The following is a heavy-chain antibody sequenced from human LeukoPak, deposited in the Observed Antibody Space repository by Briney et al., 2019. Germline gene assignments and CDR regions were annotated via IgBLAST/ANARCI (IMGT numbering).Heavy chain of an antibody. CDR1: GGSFSGYY. Sequence: SETLSLTCAVYGGSFSGYYWSWIRQPPGKGLEWIGEINHSGSTNYNPSLKSRVTISVDTSKNQFSLKLSSVTAADTAVYYCARGTGSVAGWLDYWGQGTLVTVSS. D-gene: IGHD3-9*01. V-gene: IGHV4-34*01. J-gene: IGHJ4*02. CDR3: ARGTGSVAGWLDY. CDR2: INHSGST.